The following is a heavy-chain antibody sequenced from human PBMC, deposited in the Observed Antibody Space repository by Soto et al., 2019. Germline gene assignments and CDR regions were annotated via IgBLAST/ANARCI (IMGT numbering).Heavy chain of an antibody. D-gene: IGHD5-18*01. Sequence: SETLSLTCTVSGGSVTSDEDYWTWIRQSPGKGLEWIGYISNSGSTGYNPSLKTRLSMSVDRSKNQFTLRLTSVTAADTAVYFCATQSGSTYGYFDHWGQGTQVTVYS. CDR1: GGSVTSDEDY. V-gene: IGHV4-30-4*01. J-gene: IGHJ4*02. CDR2: ISNSGST. CDR3: ATQSGSTYGYFDH.